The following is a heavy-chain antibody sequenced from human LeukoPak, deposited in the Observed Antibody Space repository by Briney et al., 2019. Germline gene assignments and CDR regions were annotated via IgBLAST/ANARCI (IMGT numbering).Heavy chain of an antibody. CDR3: ARLAFCTNAVCFSNYYYSMDV. CDR1: GGTFSSYA. D-gene: IGHD2-8*01. CDR2: IYPDDSDT. J-gene: IGHJ6*03. V-gene: IGHV5-51*01. Sequence: KVSCKASGGTFSSYAISWGRQAPGQGLEWMGIIYPDDSDTKYSPSFQGQVTISADKSISTAYLQWSSLKASDTAMYYCARLAFCTNAVCFSNYYYSMDVWGRGTTVTVSS.